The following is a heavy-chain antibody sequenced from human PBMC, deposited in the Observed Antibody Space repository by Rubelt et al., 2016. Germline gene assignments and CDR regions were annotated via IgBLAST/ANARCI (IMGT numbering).Heavy chain of an antibody. V-gene: IGHV3-73*01. Sequence: EVQLLESGGGLVQPGGSLKLSCAASGFTFSASAMHWVRQASGKGLEWVGRIRSKANNYATAYAASRRGRFTVSRDYSKNTADLQVSNLGTGGTTLYVCDALCSAGYDWGQGALVTVSS. J-gene: IGHJ4*02. D-gene: IGHD2-2*01. CDR3: DALCSAGYD. CDR1: GFTFSASA. CDR2: IRSKANNYAT.